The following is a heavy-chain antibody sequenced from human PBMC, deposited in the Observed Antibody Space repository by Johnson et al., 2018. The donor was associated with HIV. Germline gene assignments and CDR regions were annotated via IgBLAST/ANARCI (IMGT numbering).Heavy chain of an antibody. V-gene: IGHV3-7*01. D-gene: IGHD5-18*01. J-gene: IGHJ3*02. Sequence: VQLVESGGGLVEPGGSLRLSCAASGFTFSSYWMNWVHQAPGKGLEWVANIKHDGSEKYYVDSVKGRFTISRDNAKNSLFLQMNSLRAEDTAVYYCARDRIYSYVSDAFDIWGQGTMVSVSS. CDR3: ARDRIYSYVSDAFDI. CDR1: GFTFSSYW. CDR2: IKHDGSEK.